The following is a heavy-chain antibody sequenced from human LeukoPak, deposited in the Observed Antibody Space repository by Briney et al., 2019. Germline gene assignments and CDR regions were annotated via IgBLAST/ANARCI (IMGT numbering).Heavy chain of an antibody. CDR2: IYYSGST. Sequence: PSETLSLTCTVSGGSISGSSYYWGWLRQPPGRGREWVGSIYYSGSTYYNPSLKSRVTISVDTSKNQFSLKLSSVTAADTAVYYCARTYYDILTGYYPDYWGQGTLVTVSS. D-gene: IGHD3-9*01. CDR3: ARTYYDILTGYYPDY. V-gene: IGHV4-39*01. CDR1: GGSISGSSYY. J-gene: IGHJ4*02.